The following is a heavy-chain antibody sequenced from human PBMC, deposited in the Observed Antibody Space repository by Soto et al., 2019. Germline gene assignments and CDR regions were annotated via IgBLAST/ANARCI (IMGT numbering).Heavy chain of an antibody. V-gene: IGHV4-39*01. Sequence: SETLSLTCTVSGGSISSSSYYWGWIRQPPGKGLEWIGSIYYSGSTYYNPSLKSRVTISVDTSKNQFSLKLSSVTAADTAVYYCARGLLVYYGSGAPYYYYYGMDVWGQGTTVTVS. D-gene: IGHD3-10*01. CDR1: GGSISSSSYY. J-gene: IGHJ6*02. CDR3: ARGLLVYYGSGAPYYYYYGMDV. CDR2: IYYSGST.